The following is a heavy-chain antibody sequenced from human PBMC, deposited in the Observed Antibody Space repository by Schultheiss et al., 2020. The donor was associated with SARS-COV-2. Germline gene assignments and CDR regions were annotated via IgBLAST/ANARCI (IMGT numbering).Heavy chain of an antibody. V-gene: IGHV4-34*01. D-gene: IGHD3-10*01. Sequence: ESLKISCAVYGGSLSGYYWSWIRQPPGKGLEWIGEINHSGSTNYNPSLKSRVTISLDTSKKQFSLKLTSVTAADTAVYYCARGGGNYQGSGSYYVPHHYYYYMDVWGKATTVTVSS. CDR1: GGSLSGYY. CDR3: ARGGGNYQGSGSYYVPHHYYYYMDV. J-gene: IGHJ6*03. CDR2: INHSGST.